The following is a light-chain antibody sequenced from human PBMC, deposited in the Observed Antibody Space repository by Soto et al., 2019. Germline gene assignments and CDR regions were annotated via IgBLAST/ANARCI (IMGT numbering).Light chain of an antibody. CDR1: HTISSSY. Sequence: ENVLTQSPGTLSLSPGQRATLSCSASHTISSSYLAWYQQKPGQAPRLLIYAISDRATGVPDRFRGSGSGTDFTLTITRLEPEEFAVYFCQQYDSSPRTVGQGTKVEIK. CDR3: QQYDSSPRT. CDR2: AIS. J-gene: IGKJ1*01. V-gene: IGKV3-20*01.